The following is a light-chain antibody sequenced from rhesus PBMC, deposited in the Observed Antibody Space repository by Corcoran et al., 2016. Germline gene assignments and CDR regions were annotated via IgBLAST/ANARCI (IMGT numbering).Light chain of an antibody. CDR1: QGINKS. CDR2: AAS. V-gene: IGKV1-94*01. CDR3: LQEYTSPLT. Sequence: DIQMTQSPSSLFASVGDRVTVTCRASQGINKSLSWYQTKPGKAPTLLNYAASSLQTGVSSRFSGSGSGTGYTLTISSRQPEDVATYYCLQEYTSPLTFGGGTKVEIK. J-gene: IGKJ4*01.